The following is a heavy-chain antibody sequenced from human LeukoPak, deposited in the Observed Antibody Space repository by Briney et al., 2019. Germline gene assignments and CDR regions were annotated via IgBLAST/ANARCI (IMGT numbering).Heavy chain of an antibody. D-gene: IGHD2-15*01. V-gene: IGHV4-59*01. CDR2: IYYSGST. J-gene: IGHJ4*02. CDR3: ARVGSRCSGGSCYAGSWDY. Sequence: SETLSLTRTVSGGSISSYYWSWIRQPPGKGLEWIGYIYYSGSTNYNPSLKSRVTISVDTSKNQFSLKLSSVTAADTAVYYCARVGSRCSGGSCYAGSWDYWGQGTLVTVSS. CDR1: GGSISSYY.